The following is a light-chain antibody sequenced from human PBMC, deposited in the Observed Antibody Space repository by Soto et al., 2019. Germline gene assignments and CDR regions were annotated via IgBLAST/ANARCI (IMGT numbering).Light chain of an antibody. J-gene: IGKJ1*01. CDR2: GAS. V-gene: IGKV3-20*01. Sequence: EIVLTQSPGSLSLSPGERATLSCRASQPIVATYLAWYQQKLGQAPRLLIYGASSRPSGIPDRFRVGGSGTDVSLTISILHCEDSAVYYCKLGGFGKGTKVEIQ. CDR1: QPIVATY. CDR3: KLGG.